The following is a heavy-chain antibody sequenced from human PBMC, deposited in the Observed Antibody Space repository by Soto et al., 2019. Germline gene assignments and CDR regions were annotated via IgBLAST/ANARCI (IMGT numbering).Heavy chain of an antibody. CDR3: ASIGYSSSPGRGYYYYGMDV. J-gene: IGHJ6*02. Sequence: KVSCKGSGYSFTSYWISCVRQMPGKGLEWMGRIDPSDSYTNYSPSFQGHVTISADKSISTAYLQWSSLKASDTAMYYCASIGYSSSPGRGYYYYGMDVWVQGTTVTAP. CDR2: IDPSDSYT. D-gene: IGHD6-13*01. V-gene: IGHV5-10-1*01. CDR1: GYSFTSYW.